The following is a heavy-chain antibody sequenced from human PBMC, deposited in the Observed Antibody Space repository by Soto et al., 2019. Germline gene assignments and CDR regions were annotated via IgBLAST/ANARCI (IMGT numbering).Heavy chain of an antibody. V-gene: IGHV4-34*01. Sequence: SETLSLTCAVYGVSFSGYYWSWISQPPGKGPEWIGEINHSGSTNYNPSLKSRVTISVDTSKNQFSLKLSSVTAADTAVYYCAREKTYYDFWSGYYPAYNWFDPWGQGTLVTVSS. D-gene: IGHD3-3*01. CDR3: AREKTYYDFWSGYYPAYNWFDP. CDR1: GVSFSGYY. CDR2: INHSGST. J-gene: IGHJ5*02.